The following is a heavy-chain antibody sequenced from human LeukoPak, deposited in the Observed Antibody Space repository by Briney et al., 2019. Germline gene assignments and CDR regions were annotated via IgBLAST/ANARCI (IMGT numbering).Heavy chain of an antibody. CDR1: GFTFSGFA. CDR2: ISGSGDNT. V-gene: IGHV3-23*01. CDR3: AKMKGHPLQKYYMDV. J-gene: IGHJ6*01. Sequence: PGGSLRLSCAASGFTFSGFAMSWVRRTPEKGLEWVSGISGSGDNTLYAASVKGRFTISRDNSKNTLYLEMNSLRAEDTAIYYCAKMKGHPLQKYYMDVWGQGTTVTVSS. D-gene: IGHD2/OR15-2a*01.